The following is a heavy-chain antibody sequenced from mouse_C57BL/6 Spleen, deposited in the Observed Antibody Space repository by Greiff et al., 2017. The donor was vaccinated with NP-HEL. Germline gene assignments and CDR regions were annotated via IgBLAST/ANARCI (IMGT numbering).Heavy chain of an antibody. J-gene: IGHJ3*01. V-gene: IGHV1-26*01. CDR2: INPNNGGT. CDR3: ARLRDFYSKRGAWFAY. Sequence: EVQLQQSGPELVKPGASVKISCKASGYTFTDYYMNWVKQSHGKSLEWIGDINPNNGGTSYNQKFKGKATLTVDKSSSTAYMELRSLTSEDSAVYYCARLRDFYSKRGAWFAYWGQGTLVTVSA. D-gene: IGHD2-5*01. CDR1: GYTFTDYY.